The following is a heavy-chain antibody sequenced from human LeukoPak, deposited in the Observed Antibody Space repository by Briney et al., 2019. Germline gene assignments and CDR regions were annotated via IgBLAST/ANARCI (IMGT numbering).Heavy chain of an antibody. CDR2: IYNSGST. D-gene: IGHD3-10*01. J-gene: IGHJ6*03. V-gene: IGHV4-59*01. CDR3: ARMYGSGSYPWDYYYMDV. Sequence: SETLSLTCTVSGGSISSYYWNWIRQPPGKGLEWIGYIYNSGSTNNNPSLKSRVTISVDTSKNQFSLKLSSVTAADTAVYYCARMYGSGSYPWDYYYMDVWAKGPRSPSP. CDR1: GGSISSYY.